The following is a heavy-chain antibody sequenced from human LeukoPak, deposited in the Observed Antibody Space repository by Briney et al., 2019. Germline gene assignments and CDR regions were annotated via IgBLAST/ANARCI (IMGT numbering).Heavy chain of an antibody. CDR1: GYSISSGYY. J-gene: IGHJ4*02. D-gene: IGHD3-10*01. CDR2: IYHSGST. CDR3: ARQNGAMVRGVTDY. V-gene: IGHV4-38-2*01. Sequence: SETLSLTCAVSGYSISSGYYWDWIRQPPGKGLEWIGSIYHSGSTYYNPSLKSRVTISVDTSKNQFSLKLSSVTAADTAVYYCARQNGAMVRGVTDYWGQGILVTVSS.